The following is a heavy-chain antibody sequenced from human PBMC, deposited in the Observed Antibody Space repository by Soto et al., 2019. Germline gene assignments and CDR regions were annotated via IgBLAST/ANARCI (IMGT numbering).Heavy chain of an antibody. CDR2: IIPVLGVG. CDR1: GGTFGNHA. CDR3: AREAGYSYGYVFDY. D-gene: IGHD5-18*01. J-gene: IGHJ4*02. V-gene: IGHV1-69*09. Sequence: QAQLVQSGAEVKKPGSSVKVSCTASGGTFGNHAISWVRQVPGQGLEWMGGIIPVLGVGDNAQKFQGRVTITADTSTNTAYMELSSLRSGDTAHYYCAREAGYSYGYVFDYWGQGTLVIVSS.